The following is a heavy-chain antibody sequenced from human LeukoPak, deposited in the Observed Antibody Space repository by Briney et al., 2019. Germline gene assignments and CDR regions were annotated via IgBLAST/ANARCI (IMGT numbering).Heavy chain of an antibody. CDR2: ISSSSSYI. CDR1: GFTFSSYG. V-gene: IGHV3-21*01. D-gene: IGHD6-19*01. CDR3: ARGGAGPRPRPWYFDY. Sequence: GGSLRLSCAASGFTFSSYGMHWVRQAPGKGLEWVSSISSSSSYIYYADSVKGRFTISRDNAKNSLYLQMNSLRAEDTAVYYCARGGAGPRPRPWYFDYWGQGTLVTVSS. J-gene: IGHJ4*02.